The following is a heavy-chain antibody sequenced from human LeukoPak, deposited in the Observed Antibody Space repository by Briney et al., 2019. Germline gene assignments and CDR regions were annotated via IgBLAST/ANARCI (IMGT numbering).Heavy chain of an antibody. CDR2: INPNSGGT. D-gene: IGHD1-26*01. CDR3: ARGGSYGWVYYYYYMDV. V-gene: IGHV1-2*02. Sequence: ASVKVSCKASGYTFTGYYMHWVRQAPGQGIEWMGWINPNSGGTNYAQKFQGRVTMTRDTSISTAYMELSRLRSDDTAVYYCARGGSYGWVYYYYYMDVWGKGTTVTVSS. CDR1: GYTFTGYY. J-gene: IGHJ6*03.